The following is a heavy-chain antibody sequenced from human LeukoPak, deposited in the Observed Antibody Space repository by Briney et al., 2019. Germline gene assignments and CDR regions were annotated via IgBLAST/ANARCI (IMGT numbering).Heavy chain of an antibody. CDR3: ARDLVVVITTAGESIFDY. CDR2: ISAYNGNT. V-gene: IGHV1-18*01. J-gene: IGHJ4*02. D-gene: IGHD3-22*01. Sequence: ASVKVSCKASGYTFTSYGISWVRQAPGQGLEWMGWISAYNGNTNYAQKLQGRVTMTTDTSTSTAYMELRSLRSDDTAVYYRARDLVVVITTAGESIFDYWGQGTLVTVSS. CDR1: GYTFTSYG.